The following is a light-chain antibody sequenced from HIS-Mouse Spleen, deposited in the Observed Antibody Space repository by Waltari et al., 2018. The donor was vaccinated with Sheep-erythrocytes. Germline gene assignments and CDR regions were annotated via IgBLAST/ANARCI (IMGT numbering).Light chain of an antibody. CDR2: EVS. J-gene: IGLJ3*02. CDR1: SIDVGGYNY. CDR3: SSYAGSNNWV. V-gene: IGLV2-8*01. Sequence: QSALTQPPSASGSPGQSVTISCTGTSIDVGGYNYLPWYQQHPGKAPKLMFYEVSKRPSGVPDRFSGSKSGNTASLTVSGLQAEDEADYYCSSYAGSNNWVFGGGTKLTVL.